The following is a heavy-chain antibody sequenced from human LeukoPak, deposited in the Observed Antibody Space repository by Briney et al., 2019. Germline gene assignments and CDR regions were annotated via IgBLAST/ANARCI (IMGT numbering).Heavy chain of an antibody. CDR3: ASHYCSSTSCYADYGMDV. J-gene: IGHJ6*04. CDR2: ISAYNGNT. V-gene: IGHV1-18*04. CDR1: GYTFTSYG. Sequence: ASVKVSCKASGYTFTSYGISWVRQAPEQGLEWMGWISAYNGNTNYAQKLQGRVTMTTDTSTSTAYMELRSLRSDDTAVYYCASHYCSSTSCYADYGMDVWGKGTTVTVSS. D-gene: IGHD2-2*01.